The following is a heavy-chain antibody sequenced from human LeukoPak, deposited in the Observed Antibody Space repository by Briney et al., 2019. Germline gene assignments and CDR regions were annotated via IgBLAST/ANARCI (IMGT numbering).Heavy chain of an antibody. V-gene: IGHV1-8*01. J-gene: IGHJ4*02. CDR1: GYTFTSYD. CDR3: ARGIIYYDSSVYYFDY. Sequence: GASVKVSCKASGYTFTSYDINWVRQATGQGLEWMGWMNPNSGNTGYAQKLQGRVTMTRNTSISTAYMELSSLRSEDTAVYYCARGIIYYDSSVYYFDYWGQGTLVTVSS. D-gene: IGHD3-22*01. CDR2: MNPNSGNT.